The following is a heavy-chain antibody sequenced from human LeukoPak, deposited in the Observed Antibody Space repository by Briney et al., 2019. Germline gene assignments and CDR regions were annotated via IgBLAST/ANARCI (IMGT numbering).Heavy chain of an antibody. Sequence: KASETLSLICTVSGYSISSGYYWGWVRQSPGKGLEWIGTVYHSGSTYYNPSLKSRVTISVDTSKNQFSLKLSSVTAADTAVYYCARLTIVGAIFDYWGQGTLVTVSS. J-gene: IGHJ4*02. D-gene: IGHD1-26*01. V-gene: IGHV4-38-2*02. CDR3: ARLTIVGAIFDY. CDR2: VYHSGST. CDR1: GYSISSGYY.